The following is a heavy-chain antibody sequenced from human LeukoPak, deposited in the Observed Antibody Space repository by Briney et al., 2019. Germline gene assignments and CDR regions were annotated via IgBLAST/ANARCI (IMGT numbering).Heavy chain of an antibody. J-gene: IGHJ4*02. D-gene: IGHD5-18*01. CDR1: GFTFSSYE. Sequence: PGGSLRLSCAASGFTFSSYEMNWDRQAPGKGLEWISAISGSSSNVYYAASVRGRFTISRDNAENSLYLQLNTMRAEDTAVYYCARGFRDTAMFLDYWGQGTLVTVSS. CDR3: ARGFRDTAMFLDY. V-gene: IGHV3-48*03. CDR2: ISGSSSNV.